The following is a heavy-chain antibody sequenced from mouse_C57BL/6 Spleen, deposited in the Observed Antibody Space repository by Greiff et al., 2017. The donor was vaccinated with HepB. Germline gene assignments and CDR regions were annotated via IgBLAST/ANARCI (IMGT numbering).Heavy chain of an antibody. V-gene: IGHV1-61*01. CDR1: GYTFTSYW. CDR3: ARSDYGFGGFAY. D-gene: IGHD1-1*02. Sequence: QVQLQQPGAELVRPGSSVKLSCKASGYTFTSYWLDWVKQRPGQGLAWIGNIYPSDSETHYNQKFKDKATLTVDKSSSTAYMQLSSLTSEDSAVYYCARSDYGFGGFAYWGQGTLVTVSA. J-gene: IGHJ3*01. CDR2: IYPSDSET.